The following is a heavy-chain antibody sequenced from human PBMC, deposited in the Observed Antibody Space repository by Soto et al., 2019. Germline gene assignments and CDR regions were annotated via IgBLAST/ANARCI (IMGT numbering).Heavy chain of an antibody. V-gene: IGHV4-59*06. J-gene: IGHJ5*01. CDR1: GGSSSSLH. Sequence: SETLSLTCTGAGGSSSSLHSHQIRQPPGKGLEGIGYIFYTGSTYYKASLKSRVTISLDMSRNQFSLKLTSVTAADAAVYYCPRAEVAGAGSGWFDAWGHGTLVSASS. CDR2: IFYTGST. D-gene: IGHD6-19*01. CDR3: PRAEVAGAGSGWFDA.